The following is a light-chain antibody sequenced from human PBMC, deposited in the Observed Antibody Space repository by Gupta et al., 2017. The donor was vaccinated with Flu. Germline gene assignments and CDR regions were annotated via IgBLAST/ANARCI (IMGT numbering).Light chain of an antibody. J-gene: IGLJ2*01. Sequence: QSVLTQPPSVSGAPGQTVTISCTGTSSNIGAGHQVHWYQPLPGSPPKLLIYGDVVRPSGIADRFSGSNSGTTATLAIAGLQVEDEADYYCQSFDDSLGGWRIFGGGTKLTVL. CDR3: QSFDDSLGGWRI. CDR1: SSNIGAGHQ. V-gene: IGLV1-40*01. CDR2: GDV.